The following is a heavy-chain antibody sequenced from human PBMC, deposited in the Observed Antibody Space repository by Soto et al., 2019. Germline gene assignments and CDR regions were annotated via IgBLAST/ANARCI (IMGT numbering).Heavy chain of an antibody. CDR3: ARAVSTKTAPIDY. CDR1: GYTFTTYY. V-gene: IGHV1-46*01. D-gene: IGHD2-21*02. Sequence: QVQLVQSGAEVKNPGASVKISCKASGYTFTTYYMHWLRQARGQGLEWMGIITPSSGSTRYEQKFQDRVPMTRDTSTRTVSMELGSRRSEDPAVYYGARAVSTKTAPIDYGGKGTLVTVSS. J-gene: IGHJ4*02. CDR2: ITPSSGST.